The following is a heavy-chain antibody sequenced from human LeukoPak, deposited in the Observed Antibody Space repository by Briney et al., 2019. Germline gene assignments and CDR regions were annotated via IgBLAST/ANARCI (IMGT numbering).Heavy chain of an antibody. Sequence: ASVKVSCKASGGTFSSYGITWVRQAPGQGLEWMGWISAYNGNTNYAQMLQGRVTMTTDTSTSTAYMELRSLRSDDTAVYYCARADIRAIASSGWYGFDFWGQGTLVTVSS. V-gene: IGHV1-18*01. D-gene: IGHD6-19*01. CDR2: ISAYNGNT. J-gene: IGHJ4*02. CDR3: ARADIRAIASSGWYGFDF. CDR1: GGTFSSYG.